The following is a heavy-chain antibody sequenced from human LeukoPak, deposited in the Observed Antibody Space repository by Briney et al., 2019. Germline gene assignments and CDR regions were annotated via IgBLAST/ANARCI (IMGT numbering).Heavy chain of an antibody. CDR2: IGSSGGST. CDR3: VKDIQLST. J-gene: IGHJ3*01. CDR1: GFNFITAA. D-gene: IGHD5-24*01. Sequence: GGSLRLSCAASGFNFITAAMTWVPQAPGKGLEWVSLIGSSGGSTYYADSVKGRLTISRDNSTHTLSLQMNSLRVEDTAIYYCVKDIQLSTWGLGTMVTVSS. V-gene: IGHV3-23*01.